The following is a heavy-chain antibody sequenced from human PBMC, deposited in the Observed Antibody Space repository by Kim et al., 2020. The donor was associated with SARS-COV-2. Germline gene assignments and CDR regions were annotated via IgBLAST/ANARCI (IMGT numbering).Heavy chain of an antibody. CDR3: ARDEGTSRLGGYTFDI. Sequence: ASVKVSCKASGYTFTSYYMHWVRQAPGQGLEWMGIINPSGGSTSYAQKFQGRVTMTRDTSTSTVYMELSSLRSEDTAVYYCARDEGTSRLGGYTFDIWGQGTMVTVSS. D-gene: IGHD2-2*01. J-gene: IGHJ3*02. CDR1: GYTFTSYY. V-gene: IGHV1-46*01. CDR2: INPSGGST.